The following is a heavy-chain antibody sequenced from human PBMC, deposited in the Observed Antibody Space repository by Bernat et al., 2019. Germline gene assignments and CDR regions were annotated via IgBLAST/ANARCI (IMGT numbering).Heavy chain of an antibody. Sequence: EVQLLESGGGLVQPGGSLRLSCAASGFPFSSYAMSWHRQAPGKGLEWAPAISGSGGSTYSADAVKGRFTISRDNSKNTLYLQMNSLRAEDTAVYYCATDFRGIIAVVLGDFQHWGEGTLVTVSS. J-gene: IGHJ1*01. CDR3: ATDFRGIIAVVLGDFQH. D-gene: IGHD6-19*01. V-gene: IGHV3-23*01. CDR1: GFPFSSYA. CDR2: ISGSGGST.